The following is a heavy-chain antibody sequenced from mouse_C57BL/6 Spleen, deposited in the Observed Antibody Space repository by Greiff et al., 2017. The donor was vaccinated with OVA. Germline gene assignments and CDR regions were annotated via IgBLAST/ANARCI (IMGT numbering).Heavy chain of an antibody. CDR3: ARENRLQLVAWFAY. CDR2: IYPRDGST. Sequence: QVQLKESGPELVKPGASVKLSCKASGYTFTSYDINWVKQRPGQGLEWIGWIYPRDGSTKYNEKFKGKATLTVDTSSSTAYMELHSLTSEDSAVYFCARENRLQLVAWFAYWGQGTLVTVSA. CDR1: GYTFTSYD. V-gene: IGHV1-85*01. D-gene: IGHD4-1*02. J-gene: IGHJ3*01.